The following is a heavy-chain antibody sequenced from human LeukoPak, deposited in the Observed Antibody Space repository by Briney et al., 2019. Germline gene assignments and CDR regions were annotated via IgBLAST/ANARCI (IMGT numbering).Heavy chain of an antibody. V-gene: IGHV1-18*01. D-gene: IGHD2-2*01. Sequence: ASVKLSFKASGYTFPTYGISWVRQAPGQGLEWMGWISTYNGNTNYAQKLRGRVSMTTDSSSTTAYMELRSLRSDDTAVYYCARPDCSSNSCPIDYWGQGTLVTVSS. CDR2: ISTYNGNT. J-gene: IGHJ4*02. CDR3: ARPDCSSNSCPIDY. CDR1: GYTFPTYG.